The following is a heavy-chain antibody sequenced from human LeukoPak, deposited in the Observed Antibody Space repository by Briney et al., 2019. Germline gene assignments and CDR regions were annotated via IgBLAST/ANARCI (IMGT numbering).Heavy chain of an antibody. CDR2: ISSSGSTI. CDR1: GFTFSSYE. Sequence: GGSLRLSCAASGFTFSSYEMNWVRQAPGKGLEWVSYISSSGSTIYYADSVKGRFTISRDNAKNSLYLQMNSLRAEDTAVYYCAKPGDGSGYYDHYYYGMDVWGQGTTVTVSS. V-gene: IGHV3-48*03. J-gene: IGHJ6*02. D-gene: IGHD3-22*01. CDR3: AKPGDGSGYYDHYYYGMDV.